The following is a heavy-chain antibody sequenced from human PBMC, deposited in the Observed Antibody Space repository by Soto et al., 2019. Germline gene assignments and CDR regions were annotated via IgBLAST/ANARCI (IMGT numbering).Heavy chain of an antibody. Sequence: QVLLVQSGAEVKEPGASVKVSCKAAGYTFISNGINWVRQAPGQGLEWMGWISGDTGDRNYGQKLRGIVTLTADTSTNAALMEMRSLRSDDPAVYYCAMAAYPVNAFDLWGQGTVGTGAS. J-gene: IGHJ3*01. CDR1: GYTFISNG. V-gene: IGHV1-18*04. CDR2: ISGDTGDR. D-gene: IGHD2-21*01. CDR3: AMAAYPVNAFDL.